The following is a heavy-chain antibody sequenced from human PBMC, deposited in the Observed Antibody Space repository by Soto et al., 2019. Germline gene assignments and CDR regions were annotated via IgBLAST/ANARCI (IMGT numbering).Heavy chain of an antibody. CDR2: ISACNGNT. V-gene: IGHV1-18*01. D-gene: IGHD6-19*01. CDR3: ARDLAYDSSGWNWFDP. CDR1: GYTFTSYG. J-gene: IGHJ5*02. Sequence: GASVKVSCKASGYTFTSYGISWVRQAPGQGLEWMGWISACNGNTNYAQKLQGRVTMTTDTSTSTAYMELGSLRSDDTAVYYCARDLAYDSSGWNWFDPWGQGTLVT.